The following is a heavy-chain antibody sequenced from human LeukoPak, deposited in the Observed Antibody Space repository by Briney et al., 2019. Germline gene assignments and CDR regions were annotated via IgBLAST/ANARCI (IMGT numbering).Heavy chain of an antibody. CDR2: INHSGST. D-gene: IGHD2-15*01. CDR1: SGSFSGYY. Sequence: SETLSLTCAVYSGSFSGYYWSWLRQPPGKGLEWIGEINHSGSTNYNPSLKSRVTISVDTSKNQFFLKLSSVTAADTAVYYCARGGAYCSGGSCLTFDYWGQGTLVTVSS. CDR3: ARGGAYCSGGSCLTFDY. J-gene: IGHJ4*02. V-gene: IGHV4-34*01.